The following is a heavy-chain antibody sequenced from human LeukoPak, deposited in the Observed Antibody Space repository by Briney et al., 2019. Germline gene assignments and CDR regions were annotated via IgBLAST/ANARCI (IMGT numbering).Heavy chain of an antibody. V-gene: IGHV3-21*01. CDR3: ARDLGRDSSVGLSSDY. CDR1: GFTFSSCS. J-gene: IGHJ4*02. Sequence: GGSLRLSCAASGFTFSSCSMNWVRQAPGKGLEWVSSISSSSSYIYYADSVKGRFTISRDNAKNSLYLQMNSLRAEDTAVYYCARDLGRDSSVGLSSDYWGQGTLVTVSS. D-gene: IGHD3-22*01. CDR2: ISSSSSYI.